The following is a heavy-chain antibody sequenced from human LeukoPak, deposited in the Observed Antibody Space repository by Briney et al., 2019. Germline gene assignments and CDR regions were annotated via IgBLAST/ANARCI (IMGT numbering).Heavy chain of an antibody. CDR2: ISYDGSNK. V-gene: IGHV3-30*18. D-gene: IGHD5-12*01. J-gene: IGHJ6*02. Sequence: PGGSLRLSCAASGFTFSSYGMHWVRQAPGKGLEWVAVISYDGSNKYYADSVKGRFTISRDNSKNTLYLQMNSLRAEDTAVYYCANGEWLRFNYYYGMDVWGQGTTVTVSS. CDR3: ANGEWLRFNYYYGMDV. CDR1: GFTFSSYG.